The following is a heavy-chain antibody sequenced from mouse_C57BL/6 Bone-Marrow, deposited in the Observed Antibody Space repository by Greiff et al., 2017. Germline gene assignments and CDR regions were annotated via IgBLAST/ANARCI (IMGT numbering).Heavy chain of an antibody. Sequence: DVMLVESGGGLVKPGGSLKLSCAASGFTFSSYAMSWVRQTPEKRLEWVATISDGGSYTYYPDNVKGRFTISRDNAKNNLYLQMSHLKSEDTSMYYCARDYYGSTFYWFDYWGQGTTLTVSS. D-gene: IGHD1-1*01. CDR2: ISDGGSYT. CDR1: GFTFSSYA. CDR3: ARDYYGSTFYWFDY. J-gene: IGHJ2*01. V-gene: IGHV5-4*01.